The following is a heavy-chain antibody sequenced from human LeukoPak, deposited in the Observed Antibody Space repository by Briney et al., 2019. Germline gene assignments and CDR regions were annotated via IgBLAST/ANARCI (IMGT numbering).Heavy chain of an antibody. CDR2: MNPNSGNT. J-gene: IGHJ6*02. CDR1: GYTFTSYD. CDR3: ARTAYYDFWSGLSPHYYYYGMDV. Sequence: EASVKVSCKASGYTFTSYDINWVRQATGQGLEWMGWMNPNSGNTGYAQKFQGRVTMTRNTSISTAYMELSSLRSEDTAVYYCARTAYYDFWSGLSPHYYYYGMDVWGQGTTVTVSS. D-gene: IGHD3-3*01. V-gene: IGHV1-8*01.